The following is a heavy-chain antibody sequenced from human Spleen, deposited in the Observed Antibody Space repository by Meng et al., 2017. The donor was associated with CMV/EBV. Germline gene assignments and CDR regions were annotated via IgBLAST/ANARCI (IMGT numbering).Heavy chain of an antibody. CDR3: ATPSYYDFWSGYYTYYYGMDV. CDR2: INPDSGGT. V-gene: IGHV1-2*02. D-gene: IGHD3-3*01. CDR1: GYTFAGYY. Sequence: ASVKVSCKASGYTFAGYYIHWLRQAPGEELQWMGWINPDSGGTTYAQKFQGRVSMTRDTSISTAYMELSRLRSDDTALYYCATPSYYDFWSGYYTYYYGMDVWGQGTTVTVSS. J-gene: IGHJ6*02.